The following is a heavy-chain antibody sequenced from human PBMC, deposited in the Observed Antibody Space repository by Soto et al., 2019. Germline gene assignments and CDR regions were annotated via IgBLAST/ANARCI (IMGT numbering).Heavy chain of an antibody. V-gene: IGHV4-34*02. CDR2: VHHSGTS. Sequence: QVVLQQWGAGLLKPSQTLSLTCGVSGGSFDEYFWTWIRLTPGQGLEWIGEVHHSGTSYYNPSLKSRLAVSVDTSKSQVSLTLTSVTAADTGVYYCARRKDSSRYFYGMDVWGQGTTVVVS. CDR1: GGSFDEYF. J-gene: IGHJ6*02. CDR3: ARRKDSSRYFYGMDV. D-gene: IGHD6-13*01.